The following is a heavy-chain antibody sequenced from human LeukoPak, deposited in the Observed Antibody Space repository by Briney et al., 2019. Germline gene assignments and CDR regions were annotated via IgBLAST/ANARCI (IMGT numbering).Heavy chain of an antibody. V-gene: IGHV3-23*01. CDR2: ISGSGGST. CDR1: GFTFSSYA. CDR3: AKEGLGYYYDSSGPNWFDP. J-gene: IGHJ5*02. Sequence: PGGSLRLSCAASGFTFSSYAMSCVRQAPGEGLEWVSAISGSGGSTYYADSVKGRFTISRDNSKNTLYLQMNSLRAEDTAVYYCAKEGLGYYYDSSGPNWFDPWGQGTLVTVSS. D-gene: IGHD3-22*01.